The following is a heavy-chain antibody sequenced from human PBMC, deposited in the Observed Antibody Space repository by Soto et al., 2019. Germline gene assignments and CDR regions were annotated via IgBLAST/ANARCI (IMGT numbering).Heavy chain of an antibody. V-gene: IGHV3-23*04. CDR2: ISGGGRYT. CDR1: GFTFDSCV. J-gene: IGHJ6*02. CDR3: AKDPPSERMQPDYGMDV. Sequence: DVQLVESGGDLVQPGGSLRLSCAASGFTFDSCVMSWVRQAPGKGLEWLSLISGGGRYTDYAASVKGRFTISRDNSKNTLYLEMNSLRVEDTALYYCAKDPPSERMQPDYGMDVWGLGTTVTVSS. D-gene: IGHD6-13*01.